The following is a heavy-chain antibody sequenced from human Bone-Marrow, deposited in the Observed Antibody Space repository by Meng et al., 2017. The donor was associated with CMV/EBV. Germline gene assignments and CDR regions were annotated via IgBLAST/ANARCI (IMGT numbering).Heavy chain of an antibody. Sequence: ESLKISCTVSGGSISSSSYYWGWIRQPPGKGLEWIGSIYYSGSTYYNPSLKSRVTISVDTSKNQFSVKLSSVSAADTAVYYCARGGGSSGDDAFDIWGQGTMVTVSS. CDR3: ARGGGSSGDDAFDI. D-gene: IGHD1-26*01. V-gene: IGHV4-39*07. CDR1: GGSISSSSYY. CDR2: IYYSGST. J-gene: IGHJ3*02.